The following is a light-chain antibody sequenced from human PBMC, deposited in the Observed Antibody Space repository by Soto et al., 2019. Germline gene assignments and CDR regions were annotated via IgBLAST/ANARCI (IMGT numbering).Light chain of an antibody. CDR1: QSITNY. V-gene: IGKV1-39*01. Sequence: DIQMTQSPSSLSASVGDRVTITCRASQSITNYLNWYQQKPGKAPKLLIYGASSLQSGVPSRFSGSESGTDFTLTISSLQPEDFATYYCQQSYSAPFTFGPGTKVYIK. CDR2: GAS. CDR3: QQSYSAPFT. J-gene: IGKJ3*01.